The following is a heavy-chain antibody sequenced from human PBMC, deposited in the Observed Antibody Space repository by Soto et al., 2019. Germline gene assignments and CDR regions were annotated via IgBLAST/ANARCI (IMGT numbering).Heavy chain of an antibody. D-gene: IGHD6-6*01. J-gene: IGHJ5*02. CDR1: GFTFDDYA. V-gene: IGHV3-9*01. Sequence: EVQLVESGGGLVQPGRSLRLSCAASGFTFDDYAMHWVRQAPGKGLEWVSGISWNSGSIGYADSVKGRFTISRDNAKNSLYLQMNSLRAEDTALYYCARWLSHSSSSRCFDPWGQGTLVTVSS. CDR2: ISWNSGSI. CDR3: ARWLSHSSSSRCFDP.